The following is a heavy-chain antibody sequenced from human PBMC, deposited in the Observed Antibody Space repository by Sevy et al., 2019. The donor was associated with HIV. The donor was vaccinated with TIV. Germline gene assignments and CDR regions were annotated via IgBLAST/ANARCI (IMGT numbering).Heavy chain of an antibody. CDR1: GYTFISYA. CDR3: ARRRTGLDYYYGMDV. V-gene: IGHV1-3*01. CDR2: INAAGGNT. Sequence: ASVKVSCKASGYTFISYAIHWVRQAPGQGLQWMGWINAAGGNTKYSQNFQGRVTFSTDTSANTAYMELSSLRSEDTAVYYCARRRTGLDYYYGMDVWGQGTTVTVSS. J-gene: IGHJ6*02. D-gene: IGHD3-16*01.